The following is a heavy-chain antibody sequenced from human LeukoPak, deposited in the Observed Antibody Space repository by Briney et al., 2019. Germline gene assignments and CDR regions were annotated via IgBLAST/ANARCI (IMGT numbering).Heavy chain of an antibody. V-gene: IGHV4-59*01. CDR1: GGSISSYY. Sequence: SETLSLTCTVSGGSISSYYWSWVRQPPGKGLEWIGYIYYNGSTNYNPSLKSRVTISVDTSKNQFSLKLSSVTAADTAVYYCARAKRTDGGWFDPWGQGTLVTVSS. J-gene: IGHJ5*02. D-gene: IGHD3-16*01. CDR2: IYYNGST. CDR3: ARAKRTDGGWFDP.